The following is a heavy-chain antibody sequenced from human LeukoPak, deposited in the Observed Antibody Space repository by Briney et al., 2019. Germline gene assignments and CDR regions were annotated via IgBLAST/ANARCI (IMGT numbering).Heavy chain of an antibody. CDR3: ARDKLSESAFDI. Sequence: SETLSLTCTASGGSISNYYWSWIRQPPGKGLEWIGYIYYSGSTNYNPSLKSRVTISVDTSKNQFSLKLSSVTAADTAVYYCARDKLSESAFDIWGQGTMVTVSS. CDR2: IYYSGST. D-gene: IGHD2-15*01. V-gene: IGHV4-59*01. J-gene: IGHJ3*02. CDR1: GGSISNYY.